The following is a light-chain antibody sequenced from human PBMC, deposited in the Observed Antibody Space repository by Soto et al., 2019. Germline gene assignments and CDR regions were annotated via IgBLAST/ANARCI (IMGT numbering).Light chain of an antibody. CDR2: DVS. CDR1: SSDIGAYNY. Sequence: QSALTQPRSVSGSPGQSVTISCSGTSSDIGAYNYVSWYQHHPGKAPKLMIFDVSKRPSGVPDRFSGSKSGNTASLTISGLQAEDEADYYCCSYAGTYIPYVFATGTRSPS. V-gene: IGLV2-11*01. J-gene: IGLJ1*01. CDR3: CSYAGTYIPYV.